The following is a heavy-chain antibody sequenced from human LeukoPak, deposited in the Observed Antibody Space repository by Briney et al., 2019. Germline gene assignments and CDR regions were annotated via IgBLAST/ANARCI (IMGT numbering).Heavy chain of an antibody. CDR3: VRDGGVSGYDLLDY. J-gene: IGHJ4*02. CDR2: IRYDGSTK. CDR1: GFTFYNYD. V-gene: IGHV3-33*01. D-gene: IGHD5-12*01. Sequence: PGGSLRLSCEASGFTFYNYDIHWVRQAPGKVLEWVAVIRYDGSTKYYADSVKARFTISRDNAKNSLSLQMSSLRAEDTAVYYCVRDGGVSGYDLLDYWGQGTLVTVSS.